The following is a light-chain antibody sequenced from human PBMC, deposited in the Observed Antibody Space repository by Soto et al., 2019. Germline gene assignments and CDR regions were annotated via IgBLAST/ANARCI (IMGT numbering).Light chain of an antibody. CDR1: QSVSTN. CDR3: QQYNNWNLY. Sequence: ETVMTQSPATLSVSPGERATLSCRASQSVSTNLAWYQQKPGQAPRLLIYGTSTRATGIPARFSGSGSGTEFTLTISSLQSEDFSVYYCQQYNNWNLYFGAVTKVDI. V-gene: IGKV3-15*01. CDR2: GTS. J-gene: IGKJ4*01.